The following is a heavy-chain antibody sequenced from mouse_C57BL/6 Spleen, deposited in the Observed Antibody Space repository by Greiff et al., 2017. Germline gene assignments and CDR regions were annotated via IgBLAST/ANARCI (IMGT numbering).Heavy chain of an antibody. CDR1: GYTFTSYW. CDR3: AREGYYGSSYGYFDY. D-gene: IGHD1-1*01. CDR2: IYPGSGST. V-gene: IGHV1-55*01. J-gene: IGHJ2*01. Sequence: QVQLQQPGAELVKPGASVKMSCKASGYTFTSYWITWVKQRPGQGLEWIGDIYPGSGSTNYNGKFKSKATLTVDTSSSTAYMQLSSLTSEDSAVYYCAREGYYGSSYGYFDYWGQGTTLTVSS.